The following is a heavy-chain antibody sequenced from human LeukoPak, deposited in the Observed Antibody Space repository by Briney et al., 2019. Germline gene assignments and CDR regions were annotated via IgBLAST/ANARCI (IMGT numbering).Heavy chain of an antibody. CDR1: AFTFSSYG. Sequence: GGTLRLSCAASAFTFSSYGMSWVRQAPGKGLEWVSAISGDGRDIFYADAVKGRFTISRDNSKNTLYLQMNSLRDEDTALYYCATRGGGTIRIEAFDVWGQGTMVTISS. CDR2: ISGDGRDI. D-gene: IGHD3-3*01. V-gene: IGHV3-23*01. J-gene: IGHJ3*01. CDR3: ATRGGGTIRIEAFDV.